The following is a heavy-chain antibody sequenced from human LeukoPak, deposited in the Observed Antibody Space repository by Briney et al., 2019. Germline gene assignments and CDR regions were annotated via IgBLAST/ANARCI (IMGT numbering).Heavy chain of an antibody. CDR2: IYSGGST. CDR1: GFTVTNDY. CDR3: ATDVRSSPLGF. J-gene: IGHJ4*01. D-gene: IGHD6-13*01. Sequence: PGGSLRLSCAVSGFTVTNDYMNWVRQAPGKGLEWVSIIYSGGSTYYADSVKGRFTISRGSSNNTLFLRMSNLRADDSGLYYCATDVRSSPLGFWGHGTLVTVSS. V-gene: IGHV3-66*01.